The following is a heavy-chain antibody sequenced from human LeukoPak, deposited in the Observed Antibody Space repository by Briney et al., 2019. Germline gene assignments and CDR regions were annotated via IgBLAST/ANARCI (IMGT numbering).Heavy chain of an antibody. V-gene: IGHV4-39*01. J-gene: IGHJ4*02. CDR3: ARSQATAMVSDY. D-gene: IGHD2-2*01. CDR1: GGSISSSSYY. CDR2: IYYSGST. Sequence: PSEALSLTCTVSGGSISSSSYYWGWIRQPPGKGLEWIGSIYYSGSTYYNPSLKIRVTIFVDTSKNQFSLKLNSVTAADTAVYYCARSQATAMVSDYWGQGTLVTVSS.